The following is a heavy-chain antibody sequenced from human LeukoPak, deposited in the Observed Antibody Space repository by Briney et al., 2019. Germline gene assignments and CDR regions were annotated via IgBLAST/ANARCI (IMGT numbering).Heavy chain of an antibody. J-gene: IGHJ4*02. D-gene: IGHD6-19*01. CDR1: GFTFSTYA. CDR2: VSDSGSGT. CDR3: AIGKGSSGWYD. Sequence: GGSLRLSCAASGFTFSTYAMSWVRQAPGMGLEWVSAVSDSGSGTYYADSVKGRFTISRDNSKNTLYLQMTSLRAEDTALYYCAIGKGSSGWYDWGQGTLVTVSS. V-gene: IGHV3-23*01.